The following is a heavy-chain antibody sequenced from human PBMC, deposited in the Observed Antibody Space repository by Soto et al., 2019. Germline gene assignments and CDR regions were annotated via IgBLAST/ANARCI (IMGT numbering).Heavy chain of an antibody. J-gene: IGHJ4*02. CDR3: ARDALRYCSSTSCPTRPQKIDY. CDR1: GSAFTSYG. Sequence: GASVTVSCKASGSAFTSYGISWVRQAPGQGLEWMGWISAYNGNTNYAQKLQGRVTMTTDTSTSTAYMELRSLRSDDTAVYYCARDALRYCSSTSCPTRPQKIDYWGQGTLVTVSS. CDR2: ISAYNGNT. V-gene: IGHV1-18*01. D-gene: IGHD2-2*01.